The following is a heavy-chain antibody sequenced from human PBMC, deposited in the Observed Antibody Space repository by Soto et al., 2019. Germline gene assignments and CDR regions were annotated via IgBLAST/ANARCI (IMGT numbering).Heavy chain of an antibody. D-gene: IGHD4-4*01. V-gene: IGHV1-3*01. Sequence: ASVKVSCKASEYTFTSYTMHWVRQAPGQRLEWMGWINGGNGNTKYSQKFQGRVNITRDTSASTAYMELSSLRSDDTAVYYCARELQGLYYFDYWGQGTQVTVSS. CDR3: ARELQGLYYFDY. CDR1: EYTFTSYT. CDR2: INGGNGNT. J-gene: IGHJ4*02.